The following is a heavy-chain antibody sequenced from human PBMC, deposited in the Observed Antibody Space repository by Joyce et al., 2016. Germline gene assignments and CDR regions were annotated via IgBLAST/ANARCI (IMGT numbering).Heavy chain of an antibody. Sequence: QVQLQESGPGLVKPSETLSLTCSVSGGSISGYYWGWIRQPPGKGLEWIGYIYYSETTNYDPSLKSRVTISADTSKNQFSLSLRSVTAADTAVYYCARRGDPRVGTPYYFDYWGQGIVVTVSS. CDR2: IYYSETT. J-gene: IGHJ4*02. CDR1: GGSISGYY. CDR3: ARRGDPRVGTPYYFDY. V-gene: IGHV4-59*08. D-gene: IGHD4-23*01.